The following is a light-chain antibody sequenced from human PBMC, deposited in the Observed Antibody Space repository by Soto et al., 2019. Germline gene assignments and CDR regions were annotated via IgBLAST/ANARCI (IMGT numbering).Light chain of an antibody. CDR1: QSLLDSDDGNTY. J-gene: IGKJ4*01. V-gene: IGKV2-40*01. Sequence: DIVMTQTPLSLTVTPGEPASISCRSSQSLLDSDDGNTYLDWYLQKPGQAPQLLIYTVSCLASGVPDRFSGSGSGTDFTLKISSAEAEDVGIYYCMQRIGFPLTFGGGTKVDIK. CDR2: TVS. CDR3: MQRIGFPLT.